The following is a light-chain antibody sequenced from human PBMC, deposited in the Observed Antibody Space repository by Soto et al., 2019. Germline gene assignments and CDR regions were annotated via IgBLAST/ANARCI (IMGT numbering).Light chain of an antibody. J-gene: IGKJ4*01. Sequence: DIQLTQSPSSLSASVGDRVTITCQASQDINNYLNWYQHKPGKAPKLLIFDASSVEPVVPSRFIVSGSGTHFTFTIISLEPEDIATYHCQLYEDLPLTFGGGTRVELK. CDR3: QLYEDLPLT. CDR1: QDINNY. CDR2: DAS. V-gene: IGKV1-33*01.